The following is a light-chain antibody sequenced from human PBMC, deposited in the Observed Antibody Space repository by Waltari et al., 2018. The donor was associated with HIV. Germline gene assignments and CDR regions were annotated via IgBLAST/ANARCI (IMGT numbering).Light chain of an antibody. CDR2: GAF. Sequence: ETVMTQSPATLSVSQGERATLSCRASHSVSNNLAWYKQKPGQAPRLLISGAFSRATGIAARFSGSGSGTEFTLTISSVQSEDFAVYYCLQYDDWPREFTFGPGTKVDVK. CDR1: HSVSNN. V-gene: IGKV3-15*01. CDR3: LQYDDWPREFT. J-gene: IGKJ3*01.